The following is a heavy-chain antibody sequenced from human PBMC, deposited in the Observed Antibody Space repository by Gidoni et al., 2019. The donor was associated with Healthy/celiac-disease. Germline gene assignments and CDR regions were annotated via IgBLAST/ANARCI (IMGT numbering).Heavy chain of an antibody. CDR1: GGTFSSYA. J-gene: IGHJ6*02. CDR2: IIPIFGTA. D-gene: IGHD7-27*01. V-gene: IGHV1-69*01. Sequence: KVYGKASGGTFSSYAISWVRQAPGQGLEWMGGIIPIFGTANYAQKFQGRVTITADESTSTAYMELSSLRSEDTAVYYCARVSELGYYYGMDVWGQGTTVTVSS. CDR3: ARVSELGYYYGMDV.